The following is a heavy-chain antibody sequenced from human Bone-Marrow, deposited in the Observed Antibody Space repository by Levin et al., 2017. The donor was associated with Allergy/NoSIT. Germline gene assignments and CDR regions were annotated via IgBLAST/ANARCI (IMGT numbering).Heavy chain of an antibody. CDR3: VASFVL. D-gene: IGHD2/OR15-2a*01. CDR2: IVVASGNT. Sequence: SVKVSCKASGFTFSDSAMQWVRQTRGQRLEWIGGIVVASGNTNYAQIFQDRVTITRDRSTNTSFMEVRGLRTEDTAIYYCVASFVLWGLGTLVTVSS. J-gene: IGHJ4*02. CDR1: GFTFSDSA. V-gene: IGHV1-58*02.